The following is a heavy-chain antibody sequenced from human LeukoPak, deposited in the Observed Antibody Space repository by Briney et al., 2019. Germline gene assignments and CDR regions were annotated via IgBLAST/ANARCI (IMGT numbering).Heavy chain of an antibody. Sequence: PGGSLRLXCAASGFTDSSNYMSWVRQAPGKGLEWVSVIYSGGSTYYADSVKGRFTISRDNSKNTLYLQMNSLRAEDTAVYYCARSSSIAARYFDYWGQGTLVTVSS. J-gene: IGHJ4*02. CDR2: IYSGGST. D-gene: IGHD6-6*01. CDR3: ARSSSIAARYFDY. CDR1: GFTDSSNY. V-gene: IGHV3-66*02.